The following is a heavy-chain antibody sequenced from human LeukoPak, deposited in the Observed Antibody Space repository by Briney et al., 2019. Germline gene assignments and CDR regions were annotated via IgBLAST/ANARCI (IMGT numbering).Heavy chain of an antibody. J-gene: IGHJ6*02. CDR3: ARRKVASSVQVYYYYYGMDV. CDR2: ISCSRSTI. Sequence: GGSQTLLCGASVFLYNTCSVIGLRRARGKAGEGVTYISCSRSTIYYADSVKGRFTTSRDNANNSLYLQMNSMRGEDTAVYYCARRKVASSVQVYYYYYGMDVWGQGTTVTVSS. CDR1: VFLYNTCS. V-gene: IGHV3-48*04. D-gene: IGHD5-12*01.